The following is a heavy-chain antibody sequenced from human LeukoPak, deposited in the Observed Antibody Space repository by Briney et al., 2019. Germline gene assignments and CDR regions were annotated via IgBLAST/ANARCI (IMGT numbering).Heavy chain of an antibody. CDR1: GGSISSSPYY. Sequence: SETLSLTCTVSGGSISSSPYYWGWIRQPPGKGLEWIGSIYYSGSTYYNPSLESRVTISVDTSKNQFSLKLSSVTAADTAVYYCARVPGTLVINWFDPWGQGTLVTVSS. D-gene: IGHD1-7*01. V-gene: IGHV4-39*07. CDR2: IYYSGST. CDR3: ARVPGTLVINWFDP. J-gene: IGHJ5*02.